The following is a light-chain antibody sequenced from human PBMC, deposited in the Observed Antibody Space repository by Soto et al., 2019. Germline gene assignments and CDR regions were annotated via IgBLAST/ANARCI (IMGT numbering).Light chain of an antibody. Sequence: QSALTQPASVSGSPGQSITISCTGTSSDVGFYDYVSWYQQHPGKVPKLMIYDVNNRPSGVSNRFSCSKSGNTASLTISGLQAEDEADYYCSSFTTATTLVFGGGTKLTVL. CDR2: DVN. J-gene: IGLJ2*01. V-gene: IGLV2-14*01. CDR1: SSDVGFYDY. CDR3: SSFTTATTLV.